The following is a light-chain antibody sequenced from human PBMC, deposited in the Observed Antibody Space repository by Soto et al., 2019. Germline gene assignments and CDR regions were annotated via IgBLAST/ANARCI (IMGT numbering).Light chain of an antibody. CDR3: QQYYSWPLA. J-gene: IGKJ4*01. CDR1: QSGGSS. Sequence: EIVMTQSPATLSVSPGDGVTLSCRASQSGGSSLAWYQRKPGQPPRPLIYAANTRATGIPARFSGSGSGTEFTLTISSLQSEDSAVYYCQQYYSWPLAFGGGTDVEIK. CDR2: AAN. V-gene: IGKV3-15*01.